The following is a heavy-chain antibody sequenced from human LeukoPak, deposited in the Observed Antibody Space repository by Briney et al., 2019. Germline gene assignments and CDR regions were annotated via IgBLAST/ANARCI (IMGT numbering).Heavy chain of an antibody. Sequence: ASVKVSCKASGYTFTSYGISWVRQAPGQGLEWMGWISAYNGNTNYAQKLQGRVTMTTDTFTSTAYMELRSLRSDDTAVYYCARAPYDSSGYYYPGYYWGQGTRVTVSS. CDR1: GYTFTSYG. D-gene: IGHD3-22*01. CDR2: ISAYNGNT. J-gene: IGHJ4*02. CDR3: ARAPYDSSGYYYPGYY. V-gene: IGHV1-18*01.